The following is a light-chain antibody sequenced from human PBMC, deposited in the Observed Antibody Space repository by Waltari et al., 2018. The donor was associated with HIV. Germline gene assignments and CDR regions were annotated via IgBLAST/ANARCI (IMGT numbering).Light chain of an antibody. CDR1: QSVSFF. CDR3: QHRFNWPRTT. J-gene: IGKJ1*01. Sequence: EVVLPQSPATLSLSPGERATLSCRASQSVSFFLAWYQQKPGQAPRLLIYDASTRATGTPARFSGSGSGTDFTLTISSLEPEDFAVYYCQHRFNWPRTTFGQGTQVE. CDR2: DAS. V-gene: IGKV3-11*01.